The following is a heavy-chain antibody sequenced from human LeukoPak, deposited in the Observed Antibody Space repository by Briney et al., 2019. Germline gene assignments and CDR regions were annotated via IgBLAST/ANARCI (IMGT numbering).Heavy chain of an antibody. CDR3: ARGSVQLWLRDTYYYMDV. Sequence: GGSLRLSCSASGFTFEDYAMNWVRQVPGRGREWVFGINWNGRITENTDSVRVRFTISRQNTKKSLYLYMNNLGGEDTALYFCARGSVQLWLRDTYYYMDVWGKGTTVTVSS. V-gene: IGHV3-20*04. J-gene: IGHJ6*03. CDR2: INWNGRIT. D-gene: IGHD5-18*01. CDR1: GFTFEDYA.